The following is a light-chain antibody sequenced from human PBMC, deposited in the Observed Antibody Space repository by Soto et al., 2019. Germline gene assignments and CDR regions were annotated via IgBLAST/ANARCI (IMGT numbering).Light chain of an antibody. J-gene: IGLJ2*01. CDR1: SSDVGSYNL. V-gene: IGLV2-23*01. CDR2: EGS. Sequence: QSVLTQPASVSGSPGQSITISCTGTSSDVGSYNLVSWYQQHPGKAPKLMIYEGSKRPSGVSNRFSGFKSGNTASLTISGLQAEDEADYYCCSYAGSYVVFGGGTKVTVL. CDR3: CSYAGSYVV.